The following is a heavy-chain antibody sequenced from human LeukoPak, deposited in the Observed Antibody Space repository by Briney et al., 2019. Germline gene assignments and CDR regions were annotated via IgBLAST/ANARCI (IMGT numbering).Heavy chain of an antibody. Sequence: SVKVSCKASGGTFSSYAISWVRQAPGQGLEWMGGIIPIFGTANYAQKFQGRVTITADESTSTAYMELSSLRSEDTAVYYCATDAYYYDSSGYYSGYWGQGTLVTVSS. CDR2: IIPIFGTA. V-gene: IGHV1-69*13. CDR1: GGTFSSYA. CDR3: ATDAYYYDSSGYYSGY. J-gene: IGHJ4*02. D-gene: IGHD3-22*01.